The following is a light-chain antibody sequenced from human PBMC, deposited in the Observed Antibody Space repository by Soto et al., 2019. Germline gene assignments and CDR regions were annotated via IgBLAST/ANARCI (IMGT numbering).Light chain of an antibody. J-gene: IGKJ1*01. V-gene: IGKV3-15*01. CDR3: QQYNNWWT. Sequence: EIVMTQSPATLSVSPGERATLSCRASHSVNSNLAWYQQRPGQAPRLLISGASTRPTGVPARFSGSGSETEFTLTISSLQSEDFAVYYCQQYNNWWTFGQGTKVEIK. CDR1: HSVNSN. CDR2: GAS.